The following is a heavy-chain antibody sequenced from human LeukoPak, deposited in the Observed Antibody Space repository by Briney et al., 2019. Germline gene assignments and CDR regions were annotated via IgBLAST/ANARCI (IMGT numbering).Heavy chain of an antibody. J-gene: IGHJ4*02. V-gene: IGHV3-48*04. Sequence: GGSLRLSCAASGFTFSSYSMNWVRQAPGKGLEWVSYISSSSSTIYYADSVKGRFTISRDNAKNSLYLQMNSLRAEDTAVYYRARAKGIAAAPPAYWGQGTLVTVSS. CDR1: GFTFSSYS. CDR2: ISSSSSTI. D-gene: IGHD6-13*01. CDR3: ARAKGIAAAPPAY.